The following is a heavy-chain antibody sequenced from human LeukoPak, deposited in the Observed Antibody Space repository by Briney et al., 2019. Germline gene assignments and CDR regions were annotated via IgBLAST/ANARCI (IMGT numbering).Heavy chain of an antibody. CDR1: GFSFSDSY. J-gene: IGHJ4*02. CDR2: ISGSGSDI. CDR3: TRQDYGDYRPFDY. Sequence: GGSLRLSCVASGFSFSDSYMTWIRQTPGKGLEWLAYISGSGSDIYYADSVKGRFTISRDNAKNSLYLQMNSLKTEDTAVYYCTRQDYGDYRPFDYWGQGTLVTVSS. D-gene: IGHD4-17*01. V-gene: IGHV3-11*01.